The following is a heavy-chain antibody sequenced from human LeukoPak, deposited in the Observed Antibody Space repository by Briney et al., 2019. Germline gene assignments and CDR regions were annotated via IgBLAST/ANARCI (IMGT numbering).Heavy chain of an antibody. D-gene: IGHD3-22*01. V-gene: IGHV4-34*01. J-gene: IGHJ4*02. Sequence: PSETLSLTCAVYGGSFSGYYWSWIRQPPGKGLEWIGEINHSGSTNYNPSLKSRVTISVDTSKNQFSLKLSSVTAADTAVYYCARGFHLKSSGPFDYWGQGTLVTVSS. CDR3: ARGFHLKSSGPFDY. CDR2: INHSGST. CDR1: GGSFSGYY.